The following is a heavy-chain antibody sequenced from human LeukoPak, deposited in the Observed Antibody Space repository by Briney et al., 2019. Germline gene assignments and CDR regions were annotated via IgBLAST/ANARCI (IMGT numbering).Heavy chain of an antibody. V-gene: IGHV3-11*04. CDR1: GFTFSDYY. CDR3: ARDSVSGSSSDH. D-gene: IGHD1-26*01. CDR2: ISHSGDTI. J-gene: IGHJ4*02. Sequence: TGGSLRLSCAASGFTFSDYYMSWIRQAPGKGLEWVSYISHSGDTIYYADSVKGRFTISRDNAKNSLYLQMNTLRAEDTAVYYCARDSVSGSSSDHWGQGTLVTVSS.